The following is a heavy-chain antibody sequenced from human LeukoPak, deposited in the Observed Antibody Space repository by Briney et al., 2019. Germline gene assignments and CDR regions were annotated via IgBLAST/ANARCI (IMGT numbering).Heavy chain of an antibody. Sequence: ASVKVSCKASGYTFTGYYMHWVRQAPGHGLEWMGWISANNGNTKYAQKFQGRVTVTRDTSTRAVYMELRSLRSDDTAVYYCAKDDGDSYDYWGQGTLVTVSS. V-gene: IGHV1-18*04. CDR2: ISANNGNT. J-gene: IGHJ4*02. CDR1: GYTFTGYY. D-gene: IGHD2-21*02. CDR3: AKDDGDSYDY.